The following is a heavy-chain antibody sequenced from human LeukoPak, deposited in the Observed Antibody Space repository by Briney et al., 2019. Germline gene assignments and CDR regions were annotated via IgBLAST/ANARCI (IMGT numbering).Heavy chain of an antibody. J-gene: IGHJ3*02. CDR1: GYTFTSYY. CDR3: ASRAEYYDSSGYYAQGAFGI. D-gene: IGHD3-22*01. Sequence: SVKVSCKASGYTFTSYYMHWVRQAPGQGLEWMGRIIPILGIANYAQKFQGRVTITADKSTSTAYMELSSLRSEDTAVYYCASRAEYYDSSGYYAQGAFGIWGQGTMVTVSS. V-gene: IGHV1-69*02. CDR2: IIPILGIA.